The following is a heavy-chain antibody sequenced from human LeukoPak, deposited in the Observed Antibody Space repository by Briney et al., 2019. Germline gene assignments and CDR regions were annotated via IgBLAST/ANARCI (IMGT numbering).Heavy chain of an antibody. CDR3: ARAYYYDSSGYSQY. CDR1: GGSISSGSYY. CDR2: IYTSGST. J-gene: IGHJ4*02. D-gene: IGHD3-22*01. V-gene: IGHV4-61*02. Sequence: SQTLSLTCTVSGGSISSGSYYWSWIRQPAGKGLEWIGRIYTSGSTNYNPSLKSRVTMSVDTSKNQFSLKLSSVTAADTAVYYCARAYYYDSSGYSQYWGQGTLVTVSS.